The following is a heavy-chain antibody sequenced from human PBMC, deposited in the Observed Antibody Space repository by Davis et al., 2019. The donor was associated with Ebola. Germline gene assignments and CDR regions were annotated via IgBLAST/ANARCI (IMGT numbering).Heavy chain of an antibody. Sequence: AASVKVSCKASGYTFTNYGITWVRQAPGQGLEWMGWINPHNGNTNYAQKLQGRVTMTTDTSTSTAYMELRSLRSDDTAVYYCARDHKFMITFGGVIGIEYWGQGTLVTVSS. D-gene: IGHD3-16*02. V-gene: IGHV1-18*04. J-gene: IGHJ4*02. CDR2: INPHNGNT. CDR1: GYTFTNYG. CDR3: ARDHKFMITFGGVIGIEY.